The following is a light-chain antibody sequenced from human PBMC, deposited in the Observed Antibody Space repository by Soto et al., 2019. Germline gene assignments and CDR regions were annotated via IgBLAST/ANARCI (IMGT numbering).Light chain of an antibody. CDR2: DVS. CDR1: SSDVGGYNY. V-gene: IGLV2-14*03. CDR3: SSYTSRSTVV. Sequence: QSVLTQPASVSGSPGQSITISCTGTSSDVGGYNYVSWYQQHPGKAPKLIIYDVSNRPSGVSNRFSGSKSGNTASLTISGLQAEDDADYYCSSYTSRSTVVFGGGTKLTVL. J-gene: IGLJ2*01.